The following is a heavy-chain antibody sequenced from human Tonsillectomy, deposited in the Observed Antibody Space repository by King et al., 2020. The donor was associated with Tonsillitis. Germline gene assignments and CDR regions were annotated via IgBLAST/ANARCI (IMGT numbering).Heavy chain of an antibody. J-gene: IGHJ3*02. CDR2: IYPGDSDT. V-gene: IGHV5-51*01. CDR3: ARLGIAVLEGAFDI. Sequence: QLVQSGAEVKKPGESLKISCKGSGYNFISYWIGWVRQMPGKGLEWMGIIYPGDSDTTYSPSFHGQFTISVEKSISTAYLQWSSLRASDTAMYYCARLGIAVLEGAFDIWGQGTMVTVSS. CDR1: GYNFISYW. D-gene: IGHD6-19*01.